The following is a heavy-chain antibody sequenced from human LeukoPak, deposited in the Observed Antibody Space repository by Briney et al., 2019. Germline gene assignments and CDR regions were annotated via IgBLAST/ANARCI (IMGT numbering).Heavy chain of an antibody. CDR1: GYTFTGYY. J-gene: IGHJ6*02. Sequence: ASVKVSCKASGYTFTGYYIHWVRQAPGQGLEWMGWINPNSGGTNYTQKFQGRVTMTRDTSISTAYMELSRLRSDDTAVYYCAREYYDFWSGYLGYYYYYGMDVWGQGTTVTVSS. CDR2: INPNSGGT. D-gene: IGHD3-3*01. V-gene: IGHV1-2*02. CDR3: AREYYDFWSGYLGYYYYYGMDV.